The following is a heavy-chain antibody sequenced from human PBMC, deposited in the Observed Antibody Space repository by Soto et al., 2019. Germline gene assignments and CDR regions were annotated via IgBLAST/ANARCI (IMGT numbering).Heavy chain of an antibody. D-gene: IGHD3-10*02. V-gene: IGHV1-2*02. CDR1: GYTFTAYH. J-gene: IGHJ6*02. CDR2: INPKFGDT. CDR3: ARNMDYYYGRGSGNGHGV. Sequence: QVQLVQSGAEVKEPGDSVRVSCEASGYTFTAYHIHWVRQAPGQGLEWMGWINPKFGDTTYAQDFQGRVSMTRDMSISTVYMELSRLTFDDTAIYYCARNMDYYYGRGSGNGHGVWGQGTTVTVFS.